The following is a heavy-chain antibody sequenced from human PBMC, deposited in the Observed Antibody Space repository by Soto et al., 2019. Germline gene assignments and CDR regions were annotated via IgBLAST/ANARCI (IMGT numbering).Heavy chain of an antibody. CDR1: GFSFNNCA. D-gene: IGHD2-21*02. CDR2: ILYDGSEK. Sequence: GGSLRLSCAASGFSFNNCAMHWVRQAPGKGLEWVAVILYDGSEKYYADSVKGRFTISRDNSKNSLFLRMNSLRDDDTAMYYCARWPKGSLVTAWGQGTLVTVSS. J-gene: IGHJ4*02. CDR3: ARWPKGSLVTA. V-gene: IGHV3-33*01.